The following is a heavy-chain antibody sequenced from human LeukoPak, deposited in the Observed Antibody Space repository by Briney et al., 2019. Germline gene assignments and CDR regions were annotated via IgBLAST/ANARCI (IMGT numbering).Heavy chain of an antibody. J-gene: IGHJ4*02. CDR3: ARRAPWGQNFDY. CDR1: GFTFSNYV. Sequence: GGSLRLSCAASGFTFSNYVMSWVRQAPGKGLEWVSYINHNGEMIFYPDFVKGRFTISRDNAKNSLYLQMNSLRDEDTAVYYCARRAPWGQNFDYWGQGTLVTVSS. CDR2: INHNGEMI. D-gene: IGHD7-27*01. V-gene: IGHV3-48*02.